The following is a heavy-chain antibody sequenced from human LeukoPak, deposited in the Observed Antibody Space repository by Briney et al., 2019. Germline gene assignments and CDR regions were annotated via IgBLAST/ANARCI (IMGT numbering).Heavy chain of an antibody. V-gene: IGHV4-30-2*01. Sequence: SETLSLTCAVSGGSISSGGYSWSWIRQPSGKGLEWIGYIYHSGSTYYNPSLKSRVTISVDRSKNQFSLKLSSVTAADTAVYYCARRDGYNTDYWGQGTLVTVSS. J-gene: IGHJ4*02. CDR2: IYHSGST. CDR3: ARRDGYNTDY. D-gene: IGHD5-24*01. CDR1: GGSISSGGYS.